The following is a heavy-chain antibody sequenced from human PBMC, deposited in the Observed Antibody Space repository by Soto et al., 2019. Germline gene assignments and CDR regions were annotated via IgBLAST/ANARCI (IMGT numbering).Heavy chain of an antibody. CDR2: IGSRTSDI. D-gene: IGHD3-22*01. CDR3: VRDYYDTSGYPNTFDM. V-gene: IGHV3-21*01. CDR1: GFTLSRHT. J-gene: IGHJ3*02. Sequence: GGSLRLSCAASGFTLSRHTMNWVRQAPGKGLEWVSFIGSRTSDIYYADSVKGRFTISRDNAKNSLYLDLTRLRAEDTAVYFCVRDYYDTSGYPNTFDMWGQGTMVTV.